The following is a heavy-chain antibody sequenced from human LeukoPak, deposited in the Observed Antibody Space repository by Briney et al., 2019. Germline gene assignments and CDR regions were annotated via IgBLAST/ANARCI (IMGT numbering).Heavy chain of an antibody. J-gene: IGHJ4*02. CDR1: GFTFSSYA. V-gene: IGHV3-64D*06. CDR3: VKGGYDILTGYTSFDY. CDR2: ISSNGGST. Sequence: GGSLRPSCSASGFTFSSYAMHWVRQAPGKGLEYVSAISSNGGSTYYADSVKGRFTISRDNSKNTLYLQMSSLRAEDTAVYYCVKGGYDILTGYTSFDYWGQGTLVTVSS. D-gene: IGHD3-9*01.